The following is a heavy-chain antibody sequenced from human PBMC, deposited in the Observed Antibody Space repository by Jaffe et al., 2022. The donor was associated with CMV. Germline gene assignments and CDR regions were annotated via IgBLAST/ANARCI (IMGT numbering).Heavy chain of an antibody. J-gene: IGHJ6*02. CDR1: GDSVSSNSAA. D-gene: IGHD1-26*01. CDR2: TYYRSKWYN. Sequence: QVQLQQSGPGLVKPSQTLSLTCAISGDSVSSNSAAWNWIRQSPSRGLEWLGRTYYRSKWYNDYAVSVKSRITINPDTSKNQFSLQLNSVTPEDTAVYYCARDEGEELLLSYYGMDVWGQGTTVTVSS. CDR3: ARDEGEELLLSYYGMDV. V-gene: IGHV6-1*01.